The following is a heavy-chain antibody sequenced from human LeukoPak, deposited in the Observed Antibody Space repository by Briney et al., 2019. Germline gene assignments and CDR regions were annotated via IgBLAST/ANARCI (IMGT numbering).Heavy chain of an antibody. J-gene: IGHJ3*02. CDR2: IYTSGST. Sequence: ASQTLSLTCTVSGGSISSGSYYWSWIRQPAGKGLEWIGRIYTSGSTNYNPSLKSRVTISVDTSKNQFSLKLSSVTAADTAVYYCARGSNGPMPDDAFDIWGQGTMVTVSS. V-gene: IGHV4-61*02. D-gene: IGHD2-2*01. CDR3: ARGSNGPMPDDAFDI. CDR1: GGSISSGSYY.